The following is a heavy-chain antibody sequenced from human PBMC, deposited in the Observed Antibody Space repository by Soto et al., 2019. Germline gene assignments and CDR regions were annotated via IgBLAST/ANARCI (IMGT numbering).Heavy chain of an antibody. CDR1: GGSFSGYY. CDR2: INHSGST. J-gene: IGHJ6*02. D-gene: IGHD3-22*01. CDR3: ARWLTAREYSMDV. Sequence: SDTLSLTCAVYGGSFSGYYWSWIRQPPGKGLEWIGEINHSGSTNYNPSLKSRVTISVDTSKNQFSLKLSSVTAADTAVYYCARWLTAREYSMDVWGQGATVTVSS. V-gene: IGHV4-34*01.